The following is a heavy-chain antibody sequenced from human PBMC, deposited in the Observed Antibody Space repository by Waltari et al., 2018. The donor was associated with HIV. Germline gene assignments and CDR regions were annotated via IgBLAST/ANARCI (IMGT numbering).Heavy chain of an antibody. Sequence: EVQLVESGGGLVQPGGSLRLSCAASGFTFSSYAMSWVRQAPGRGVEWVSGISGSGGGTNYADSVKGRFTISRDNSKNTLYLQMNSLRVEDTAVYYCAKDLVGEHNYWGQGTLVTVSS. V-gene: IGHV3-23*04. CDR2: ISGSGGGT. CDR3: AKDLVGEHNY. J-gene: IGHJ4*02. D-gene: IGHD3-16*01. CDR1: GFTFSSYA.